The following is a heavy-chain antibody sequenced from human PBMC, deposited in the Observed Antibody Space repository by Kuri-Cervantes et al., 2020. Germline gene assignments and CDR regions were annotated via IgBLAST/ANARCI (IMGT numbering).Heavy chain of an antibody. J-gene: IGHJ4*02. D-gene: IGHD6-19*01. CDR2: ITSGSKYI. CDR1: GFTVSSNY. V-gene: IGHV3-21*01. CDR3: ARDHYSGGSLDS. Sequence: LTCAASGFTVSSNYMSWVRKAPGKGLEWVSSITSGSKYISYADSVMGRFTISRDDAKNSIYLQMNSLRGEDTAIYYCARDHYSGGSLDSWGQGTLVTVSS.